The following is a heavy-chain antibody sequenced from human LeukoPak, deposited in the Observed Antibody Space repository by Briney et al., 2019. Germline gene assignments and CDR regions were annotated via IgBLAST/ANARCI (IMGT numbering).Heavy chain of an antibody. CDR1: GYTFTSYF. V-gene: IGHV1-46*01. CDR3: ARDRTHYYDSSGYYSRWEY. J-gene: IGHJ4*02. Sequence: ASVKVSCKASGYTFTSYFMYWVRQAPGQGLEWMGLINPRGGTTRYAQKFQGRVTMTRDTSTSTVYMELSSLRSVDTAMYYCARDRTHYYDSSGYYSRWEYWGQGTLVTVSS. CDR2: INPRGGTT. D-gene: IGHD3-22*01.